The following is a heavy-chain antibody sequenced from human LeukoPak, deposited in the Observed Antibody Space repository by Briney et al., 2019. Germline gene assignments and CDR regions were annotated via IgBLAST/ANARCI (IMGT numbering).Heavy chain of an antibody. J-gene: IGHJ6*02. CDR2: INHSGST. Sequence: SETLSLTCAVYGGSFSGYYWSWIRQPPGKGLEWIGEINHSGSTNYNPSLKSRVTISVDTSKNQFSLKLSSVTAADTAVYYCASIDKVDYYSMDVWGQGTTVTVSS. CDR3: ASIDKVDYYSMDV. V-gene: IGHV4-34*01. CDR1: GGSFSGYY. D-gene: IGHD1-26*01.